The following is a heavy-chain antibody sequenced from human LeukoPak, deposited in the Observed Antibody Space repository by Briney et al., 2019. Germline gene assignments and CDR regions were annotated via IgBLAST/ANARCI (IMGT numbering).Heavy chain of an antibody. D-gene: IGHD3-22*01. CDR2: INPSVGST. CDR1: GYTSTNNY. CDR3: ARDTYYDAAVSFDY. V-gene: IGHV1-46*01. Sequence: ASVKVSCKASGYTSTNNYLHWVRQAPGQGLEWMGIINPSVGSTSYAQKFQGRVAMTRDTSTSTVYMELSSLRSEDTAVYYCARDTYYDAAVSFDYWGQGTLVTVSS. J-gene: IGHJ4*02.